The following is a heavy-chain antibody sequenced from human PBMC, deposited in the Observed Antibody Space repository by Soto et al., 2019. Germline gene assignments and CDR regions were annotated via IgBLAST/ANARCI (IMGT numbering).Heavy chain of an antibody. D-gene: IGHD3-10*01. J-gene: IGHJ4*02. CDR1: GYTFPSYN. Sequence: QVPLLQSGAEVKKPGASVKVSCKASGYTFPSYNINWVRQATGQGPEWMGWMNPNSGNTGYAQKFQGRVIMTRDSSISTAYMELSSLRSEDTAVYYCAREDFYGSGSYGYWGQGTLVTVSS. CDR3: AREDFYGSGSYGY. V-gene: IGHV1-8*01. CDR2: MNPNSGNT.